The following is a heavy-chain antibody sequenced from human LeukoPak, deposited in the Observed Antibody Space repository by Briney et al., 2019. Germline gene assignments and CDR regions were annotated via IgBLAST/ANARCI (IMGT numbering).Heavy chain of an antibody. CDR3: ARSGHYDFWSGYSFFTAPADAFDI. V-gene: IGHV1-18*01. CDR2: ISAYNGNT. Sequence: ASVKVSCKASGYTFTSYGISWVRQAPGQGLEWMGWISAYNGNTNYAQKLQGRVTMTTDTSTSTAYMELRSLRSDDTAVYYCARSGHYDFWSGYSFFTAPADAFDIWGQGTMVTVSS. CDR1: GYTFTSYG. J-gene: IGHJ3*02. D-gene: IGHD3-3*01.